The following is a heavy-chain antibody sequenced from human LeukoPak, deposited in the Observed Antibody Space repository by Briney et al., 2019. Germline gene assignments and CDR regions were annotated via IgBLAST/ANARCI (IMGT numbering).Heavy chain of an antibody. CDR3: ARSDGYSPYYYYYYMDV. D-gene: IGHD5-24*01. CDR2: RSYDGSNK. J-gene: IGHJ6*03. V-gene: IGHV3-30-3*01. Sequence: GGSLRLSCAASGFTFSSYAMHWVRQAPGKGLEWVAVRSYDGSNKYYADSVKGRFTISRDNSKNTLYLQMNSLRAEDTAVYYCARSDGYSPYYYYYYMDVWGKGTTVTVSS. CDR1: GFTFSSYA.